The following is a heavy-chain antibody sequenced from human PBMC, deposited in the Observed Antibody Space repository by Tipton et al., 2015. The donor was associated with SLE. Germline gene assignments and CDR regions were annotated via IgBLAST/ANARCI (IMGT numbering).Heavy chain of an antibody. CDR1: GFTFSSYA. CDR2: ITGNGVST. D-gene: IGHD2-15*01. J-gene: IGHJ4*02. Sequence: SLRLSCAASGFTFSSYAMTWVRQAPGKGLEWVSSITGNGVSTYYADSVKDRFTISRDNSKNTLYLQMNSLRAEDTAVYYCVPMSGVIGGGGFDYWGQGTLVTVSS. V-gene: IGHV3-23*01. CDR3: VPMSGVIGGGGFDY.